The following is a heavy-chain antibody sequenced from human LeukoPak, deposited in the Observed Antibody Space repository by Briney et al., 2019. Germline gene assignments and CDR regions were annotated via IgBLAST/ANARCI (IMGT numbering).Heavy chain of an antibody. CDR2: IWYDGSNK. D-gene: IGHD3-10*01. V-gene: IGHV3-33*08. J-gene: IGHJ4*02. Sequence: PGRSLRLSCADSGVTFSTYGMHWVRQAPGKGLEWVAVIWYDGSNKYYADSVKGRFTISRDNSKNTLYLQMNSLRAEDTAVYYCAREGIWFGELSSDYWGQGTLVTVSS. CDR3: AREGIWFGELSSDY. CDR1: GVTFSTYG.